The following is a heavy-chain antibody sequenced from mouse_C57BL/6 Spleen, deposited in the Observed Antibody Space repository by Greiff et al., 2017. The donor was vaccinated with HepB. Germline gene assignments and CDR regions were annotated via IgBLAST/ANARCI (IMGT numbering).Heavy chain of an antibody. CDR1: GYSFTSYY. Sequence: QVQLQQSGPELVKPGASVKISCKASGYSFTSYYIHWVKQRPGQGLEWIGWIYPGSGNTKYNEKFKGKATLTADTSSSTAYMQLSSLTSEDSAVYYCARQGLRYPFDYWGQGTTLTVSS. D-gene: IGHD1-1*01. J-gene: IGHJ2*01. V-gene: IGHV1-66*01. CDR2: IYPGSGNT. CDR3: ARQGLRYPFDY.